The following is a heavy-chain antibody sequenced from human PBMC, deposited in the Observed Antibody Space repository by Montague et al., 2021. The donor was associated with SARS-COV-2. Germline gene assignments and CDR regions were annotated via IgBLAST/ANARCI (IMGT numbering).Heavy chain of an antibody. V-gene: IGHV4-38-2*02. CDR3: ARVISAVAGANFYFDY. CDR1: GGSISSGSY. D-gene: IGHD4/OR15-4a*01. J-gene: IGHJ4*02. Sequence: SETLSLTCTVSGGSISSGSYWGWIRQPPGKGLEWIGTSDYSGITYYSPSLKSRVTISLDTSKNQFSLNLDSVTASDTAMYYCARVISAVAGANFYFDYWGQGTPVTVSS. CDR2: SDYSGIT.